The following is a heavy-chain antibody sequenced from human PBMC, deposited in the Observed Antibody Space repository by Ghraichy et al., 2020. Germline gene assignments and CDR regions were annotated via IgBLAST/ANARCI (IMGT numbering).Heavy chain of an antibody. CDR2: TYYRSKWYN. CDR3: AKSHSSATPPLYGMDV. CDR1: GDSVSNNGVA. Sequence: SQTLSLTCAISGDSVSNNGVAWNWIRQSPSRGLEWLGRTYYRSKWYNDYAVSVKSRITINADTSKNQYSLQLNSVTPEDTAVYYCAKSHSSATPPLYGMDVWGQGTTVTVSS. J-gene: IGHJ6*02. V-gene: IGHV6-1*01. D-gene: IGHD6-13*01.